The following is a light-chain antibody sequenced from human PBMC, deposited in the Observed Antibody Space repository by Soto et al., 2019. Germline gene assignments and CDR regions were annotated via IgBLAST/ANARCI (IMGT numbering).Light chain of an antibody. CDR2: DAS. Sequence: EIVLTQSPATLSLSPGERATLSCMASQSVSSYLAWYQQKPGQAPRLLIYDASNRATGIPARFSGSGSGTDFTLTISSLEPEDFAVYYCQQRSNWPVTFSHGTKVEIK. CDR1: QSVSSY. CDR3: QQRSNWPVT. V-gene: IGKV3-11*01. J-gene: IGKJ1*01.